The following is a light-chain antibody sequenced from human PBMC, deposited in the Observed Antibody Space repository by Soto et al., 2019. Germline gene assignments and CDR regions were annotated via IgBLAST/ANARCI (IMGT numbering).Light chain of an antibody. CDR3: QQYNIWPLWT. CDR2: AAS. CDR1: ESVTSS. V-gene: IGKV3-15*01. Sequence: EIVMSQSPATLSVSAGDRATLSCRASESVTSSLAWYQQKPGQPPRLLIYAASTRATDVPARFSGGGSETEFTLTISSLQSEDFAVYFCQQYNIWPLWTFGEGTKVDI. J-gene: IGKJ1*01.